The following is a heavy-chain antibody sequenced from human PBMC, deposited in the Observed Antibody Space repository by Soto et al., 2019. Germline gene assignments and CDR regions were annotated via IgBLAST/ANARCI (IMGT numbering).Heavy chain of an antibody. CDR1: VFAVSSNY. J-gene: IGHJ6*02. V-gene: IGHV3-53*01. Sequence: GGSLRLSCAASVFAVSSNYMSWVRQAPGKGLEWVSVIYSGGSTYYADSVRGRFTISRDNSKNTLYLQMKSLRAEDTAVYYCARDPPATRHGMDVWGQGTTVTVSS. CDR3: ARDPPATRHGMDV. CDR2: IYSGGST.